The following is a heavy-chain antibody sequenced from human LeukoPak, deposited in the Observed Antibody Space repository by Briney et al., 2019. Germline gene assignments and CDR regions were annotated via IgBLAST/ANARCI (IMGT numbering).Heavy chain of an antibody. J-gene: IGHJ4*02. V-gene: IGHV3-48*01. CDR3: STAKFDY. CDR2: ISLSSSTI. Sequence: PGGSLRLSCAASGFTLSSYSINWVRQAPGKGLEWVSYISLSSSTIYYADSVKGRFTISRDNAKNSLFLQMSRLRAEDTAVYYCSTAKFDYWGQGTLVTVSS. CDR1: GFTLSSYS.